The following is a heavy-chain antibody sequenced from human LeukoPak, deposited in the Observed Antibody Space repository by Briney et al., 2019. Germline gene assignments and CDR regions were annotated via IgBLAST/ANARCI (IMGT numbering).Heavy chain of an antibody. J-gene: IGHJ3*02. D-gene: IGHD5-18*01. CDR3: AKDLGEGAYSYGWDAFDI. Sequence: GGSLRLSCAASGFTFSSYGMHWVRRAPGKGLEWVAVIWYDGSNKYYADSVKGRFTISRDNSKNTLYLQMNSLRAEDTAVYYCAKDLGEGAYSYGWDAFDIWGQGTMVTVSS. CDR1: GFTFSSYG. CDR2: IWYDGSNK. V-gene: IGHV3-33*06.